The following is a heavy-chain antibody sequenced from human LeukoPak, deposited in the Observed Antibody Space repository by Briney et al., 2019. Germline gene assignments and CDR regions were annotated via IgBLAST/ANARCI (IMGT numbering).Heavy chain of an antibody. J-gene: IGHJ6*03. Sequence: SETLSLTCTVSGDSITSYYWSWIRQPPGKGLEWIAYIYYSGRIKYNPSLNSRATISLDTSKNQVFLRLSAVTAADTATYYCARSSANWYPNYMDVWGKGATVTVSS. CDR2: IYYSGRI. D-gene: IGHD2-2*01. CDR1: GDSITSYY. CDR3: ARSSANWYPNYMDV. V-gene: IGHV4-59*01.